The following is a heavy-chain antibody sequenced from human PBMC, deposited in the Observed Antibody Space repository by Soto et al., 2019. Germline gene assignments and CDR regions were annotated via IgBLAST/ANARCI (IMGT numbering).Heavy chain of an antibody. J-gene: IGHJ6*02. Sequence: GGSLRLSCAAPGFTFSSYSMNWVRQAPGKGLEWVSSISSSSSYIYYADSVKGRFTISRDNAKNSLYLQMNSLRAEDTAVYYCARAEYRNKVVIYYYGMDVWGQGTTVTVSS. CDR2: ISSSSSYI. CDR3: ARAEYRNKVVIYYYGMDV. D-gene: IGHD3-22*01. V-gene: IGHV3-21*01. CDR1: GFTFSSYS.